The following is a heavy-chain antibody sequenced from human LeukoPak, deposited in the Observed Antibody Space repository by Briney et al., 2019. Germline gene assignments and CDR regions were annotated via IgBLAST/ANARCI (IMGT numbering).Heavy chain of an antibody. D-gene: IGHD3-22*01. Sequence: PSETLSLTCTVSGGSISSYYWSWIRQPPGKGLEWIGYIYYSGSTNYNPSLKSRVTISVDTSKNQFSLKLSSVTAADTAVYYCARPHRRYYDSSGYFDYWGQGTLVTVSS. J-gene: IGHJ4*02. CDR3: ARPHRRYYDSSGYFDY. V-gene: IGHV4-59*01. CDR2: IYYSGST. CDR1: GGSISSYY.